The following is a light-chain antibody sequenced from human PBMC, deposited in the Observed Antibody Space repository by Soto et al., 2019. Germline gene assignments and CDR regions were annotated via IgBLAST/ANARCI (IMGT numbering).Light chain of an antibody. V-gene: IGKV3-11*01. Sequence: ELVLTQSPATLSLSPGERATLSCRASPSFSSYLAWHQQKPGQAPRLLIHDASKRATGITARFSGGGPGTDFTATLSSLEPEDFAVYYWQQRSNWPPVITFGQGTRLEIK. J-gene: IGKJ5*01. CDR1: PSFSSY. CDR2: DAS. CDR3: QQRSNWPPVIT.